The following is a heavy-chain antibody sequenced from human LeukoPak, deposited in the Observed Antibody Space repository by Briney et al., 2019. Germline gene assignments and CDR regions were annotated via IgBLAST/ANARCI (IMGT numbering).Heavy chain of an antibody. J-gene: IGHJ6*04. D-gene: IGHD6-19*01. CDR3: ARELQVYSSGRLHYYYGMDV. CDR2: INPSGGST. V-gene: IGHV1-46*01. Sequence: SVKVSYKASGYTFTNYYVHWVRQAPGQGLEWMGIINPSGGSTSYAEKLQDRVTMNRDTSTSTVYMELSSLRSEDTAVYYCARELQVYSSGRLHYYYGMDVWGKGTTVTVSS. CDR1: GYTFTNYY.